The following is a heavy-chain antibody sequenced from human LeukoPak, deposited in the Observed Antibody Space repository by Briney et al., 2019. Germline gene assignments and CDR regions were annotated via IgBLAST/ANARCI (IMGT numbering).Heavy chain of an antibody. Sequence: GGSLRLSCAASGFTFSSYSMNWVRQAPGKGLEWVSSISSSSSYIYYADSVKGRFTISRDNSKNTLYLQMNSLRAEDTALYYCAKRLTSLGPTNDYWGQGTRVTVSS. CDR2: ISSSSSYI. J-gene: IGHJ4*02. D-gene: IGHD1-26*01. CDR3: AKRLTSLGPTNDY. CDR1: GFTFSSYS. V-gene: IGHV3-21*04.